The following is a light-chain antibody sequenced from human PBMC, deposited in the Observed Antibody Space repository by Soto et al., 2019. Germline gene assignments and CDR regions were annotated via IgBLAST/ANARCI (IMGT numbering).Light chain of an antibody. CDR1: QSTSSW. CDR2: DAS. J-gene: IGKJ4*01. CDR3: QQYNSFSLT. Sequence: IQMTQSPSTLCECVGDRLSITCRASQSTSSWLAWYQQRPGKAPKLLIYDASSLESGVPSRFSGSGSGTEFTLTISGLQPDDFASYYCQQYNSFSLTFGGGTKVDIK. V-gene: IGKV1-5*01.